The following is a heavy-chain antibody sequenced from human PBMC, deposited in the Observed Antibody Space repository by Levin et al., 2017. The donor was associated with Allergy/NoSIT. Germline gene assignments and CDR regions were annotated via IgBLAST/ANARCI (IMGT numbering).Heavy chain of an antibody. D-gene: IGHD3-22*01. CDR2: IVPAFGTT. V-gene: IGHV1-69*01. CDR1: GGSLRTYA. J-gene: IGHJ4*01. Sequence: PGESLKISCKPSGGSLRTYALSWVRQAPGQGLEWVAGIVPAFGTTNYAERFQGRVSITADEYTSTAYMELRGLRSEDTASYYCAGHTLNDSDNPDWPFYYEHWGLGTLLTVSS. CDR3: AGHTLNDSDNPDWPFYYEH.